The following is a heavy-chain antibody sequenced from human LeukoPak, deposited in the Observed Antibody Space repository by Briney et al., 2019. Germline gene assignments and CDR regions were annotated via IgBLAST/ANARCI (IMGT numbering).Heavy chain of an antibody. J-gene: IGHJ6*04. Sequence: GGSLRLSCAASGFTFSSYEMNWVRRAPGKGLEWVSYITSNGNTIYYADSVKGRFTISRDSAKNSLYLQMNSLRAEDTAVYYCAELGITMIGGVWGKGTTVTISS. D-gene: IGHD3-10*02. CDR1: GFTFSSYE. CDR2: ITSNGNTI. V-gene: IGHV3-48*03. CDR3: AELGITMIGGV.